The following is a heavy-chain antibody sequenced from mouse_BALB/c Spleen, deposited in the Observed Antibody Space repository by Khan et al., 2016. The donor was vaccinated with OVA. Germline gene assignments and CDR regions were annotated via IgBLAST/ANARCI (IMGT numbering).Heavy chain of an antibody. J-gene: IGHJ3*01. CDR3: AREGAYYRSDGWFSY. V-gene: IGHV1-4*01. CDR1: GYTFTTYT. CDR2: INPSNGYP. D-gene: IGHD2-14*01. Sequence: VQLQQSGAELARPGASVKMSCKASGYTFTTYTMHWVQQRPGQGLEWIGYINPSNGYPNYTQKFKDKSTFTADKSPSTAYMQLSSLPSDYSAVYCCAREGAYYRSDGWFSYWGQGTLVTVSA.